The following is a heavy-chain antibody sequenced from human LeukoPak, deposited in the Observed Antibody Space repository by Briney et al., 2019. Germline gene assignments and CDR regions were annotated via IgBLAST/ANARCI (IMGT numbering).Heavy chain of an antibody. V-gene: IGHV3-30*04. Sequence: GGSLRLSCAASGFTFSSYAMHWVRQAPGKGLEWVAVISYDGSNKYYADSVKGRFTISRDNSKSTLYLQMNSLRAEDTAVYYCARSGSYYKDWFDPWGQGTLVTVSS. CDR2: ISYDGSNK. J-gene: IGHJ5*02. CDR3: ARSGSYYKDWFDP. D-gene: IGHD3-10*01. CDR1: GFTFSSYA.